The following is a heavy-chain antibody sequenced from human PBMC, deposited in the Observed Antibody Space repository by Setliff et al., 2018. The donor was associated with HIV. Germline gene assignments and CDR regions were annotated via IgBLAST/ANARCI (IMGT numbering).Heavy chain of an antibody. CDR1: GFTFGSYA. J-gene: IGHJ4*02. V-gene: IGHV3-23*01. D-gene: IGHD6-13*01. Sequence: PGGSLRLSCAPSGFTFGSYAMSWVRQAPGKGLEWVSVISGSGDSTFYADSLKGRFTISRDNSKNTLYLQMHSLTPEDTAVYYCAKDVARRLAAIGRRGFFDSWGQGTLVTSPQ. CDR3: AKDVARRLAAIGRRGFFDS. CDR2: ISGSGDST.